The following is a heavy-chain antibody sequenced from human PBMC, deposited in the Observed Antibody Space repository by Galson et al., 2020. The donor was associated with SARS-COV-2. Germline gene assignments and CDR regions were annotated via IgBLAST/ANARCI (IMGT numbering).Heavy chain of an antibody. D-gene: IGHD1-26*01. Sequence: SETLSLTCTVSGGSVSSGSYYWSWIRQPPGKGLEWIGYIYYSGSTNYNPSLKSRVTIPVDTSKNQFSLKLSSVTAADTAVYYCARRGSYYDFDSWGQGTLVIVSS. J-gene: IGHJ4*02. CDR1: GGSVSSGSYY. CDR3: ARRGSYYDFDS. V-gene: IGHV4-61*01. CDR2: IYYSGST.